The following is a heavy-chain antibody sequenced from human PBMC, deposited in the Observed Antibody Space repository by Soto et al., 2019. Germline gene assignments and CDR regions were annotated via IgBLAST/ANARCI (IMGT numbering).Heavy chain of an antibody. D-gene: IGHD1-26*01. CDR2: IYHSGST. CDR1: GRSIRSGGYS. J-gene: IGHJ4*01. Sequence: PSETRSFTCAVSGRSIRSGGYSWRWIRQQPGKGLEWIGYIYHSGSTYYNPSLKSRVTISVDRSKNQFSLKLSSVTAAATAVYYCARGNYYASNLVYWGQGTLVTVSS. V-gene: IGHV4-30-2*01. CDR3: ARGNYYASNLVY.